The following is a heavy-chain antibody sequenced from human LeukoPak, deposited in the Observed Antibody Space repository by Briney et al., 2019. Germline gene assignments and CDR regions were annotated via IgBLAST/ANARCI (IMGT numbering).Heavy chain of an antibody. CDR2: IIPIFGTA. Sequence: ASVKVSCKASGGTFSSYAISWVRPAPGQGLEWMGGIIPIFGTANYAQKFQGRVTITADESTSTAYMELSSLRSEDTAVYYCARSGYSSSWYPFDIWGQGTLVTVSS. J-gene: IGHJ4*02. V-gene: IGHV1-69*13. CDR1: GGTFSSYA. D-gene: IGHD6-13*01. CDR3: ARSGYSSSWYPFDI.